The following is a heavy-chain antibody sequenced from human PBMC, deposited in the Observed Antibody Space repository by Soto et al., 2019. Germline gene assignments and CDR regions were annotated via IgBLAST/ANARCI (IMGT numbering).Heavy chain of an antibody. CDR1: GYTFNSHE. D-gene: IGHD6-13*01. V-gene: IGHV3-48*03. Sequence: LRLSCVASGYTFNSHEMNWIRQTPGKGLEWISSISGSGTTKYADSVKGRFTISRDNAHKSIYLEMNSLRVEDTGVYYCARGGIHWGQGALVTVSS. J-gene: IGHJ4*02. CDR3: ARGGIH. CDR2: ISGSGTT.